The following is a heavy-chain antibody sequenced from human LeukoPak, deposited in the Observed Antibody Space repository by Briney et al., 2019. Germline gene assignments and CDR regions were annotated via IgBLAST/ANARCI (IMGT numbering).Heavy chain of an antibody. V-gene: IGHV3-23*01. CDR3: ARGEMVYAIRY. CDR1: GFTFSTYA. D-gene: IGHD2-8*01. J-gene: IGHJ4*02. CDR2: TPGSGGHL. Sequence: AGGSLRLSCAASGFTFSTYAMSWVRQAPGKGLEWVSTTPGSGGHLDYADSVKGRFTISTDNSKNTMYLQMNGLRVEDTAVYYCARGEMVYAIRYWGQGTLVTVSS.